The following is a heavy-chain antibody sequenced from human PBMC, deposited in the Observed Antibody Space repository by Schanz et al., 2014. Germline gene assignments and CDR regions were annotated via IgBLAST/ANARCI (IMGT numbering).Heavy chain of an antibody. CDR2: IWYDENNK. CDR3: ARANYRRKINFDY. J-gene: IGHJ4*02. V-gene: IGHV3-33*01. CDR1: GFTFSSYG. D-gene: IGHD3-10*01. Sequence: QVPLVESGGGVVQFGRSLRLSCVASGFTFSSYGMHWVRQAPGKGLEWVAVIWYDENNKYYADSVKGRFTMSRDNSKNTLYLQMNSRRAEDTAVYYCARANYRRKINFDYWGRGTLVTVSS.